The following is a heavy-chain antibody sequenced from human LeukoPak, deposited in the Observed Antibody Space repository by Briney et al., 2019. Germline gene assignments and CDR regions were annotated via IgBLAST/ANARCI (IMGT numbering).Heavy chain of an antibody. CDR3: ARDPVRRDRTGWQPYDAFDI. CDR2: IYDSGST. J-gene: IGHJ3*02. D-gene: IGHD2-8*02. CDR1: GGSISSGANY. Sequence: SETLSLTSTVSGGSISSGANYWSWIRQHPGKGLGWIGYIYDSGSTYYNPSLKSRVTISLDTSKNQFSLRLSSVTAADTAVYYCARDPVRRDRTGWQPYDAFDIWGQGTMVTVSS. V-gene: IGHV4-31*03.